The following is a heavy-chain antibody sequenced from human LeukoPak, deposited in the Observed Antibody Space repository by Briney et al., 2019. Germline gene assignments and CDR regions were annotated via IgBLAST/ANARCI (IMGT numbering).Heavy chain of an antibody. CDR2: INPSGGST. D-gene: IGHD2-21*02. J-gene: IGHJ4*02. CDR1: GYTFTSYY. V-gene: IGHV1-46*01. Sequence: GASVKVSCKASGYTFTSYYTHWVRQAPGQGLEWMGIINPSGGSTSYAQKFQGRVTMTRDTSTSTVYMELSSLRSEDTAVYYCARDFIVVVTAIRDYYFDYWGQGTLVTVSS. CDR3: ARDFIVVVTAIRDYYFDY.